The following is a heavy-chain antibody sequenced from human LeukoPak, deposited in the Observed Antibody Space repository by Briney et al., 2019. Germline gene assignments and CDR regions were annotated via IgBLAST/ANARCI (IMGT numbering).Heavy chain of an antibody. J-gene: IGHJ4*02. CDR1: GGSISSYY. V-gene: IGHV4-59*12. D-gene: IGHD2-15*01. CDR3: ARTGLGYCSGGSSYTFDY. Sequence: SETLSLTCTVSGGSISSYYWSWIRQPPGKGLEWIGYIYYSGSTNYNPSLKSRVTISVDKSKNQFSLKLSSVTAADTAVYYCARTGLGYCSGGSSYTFDYWGQGTLVTVSS. CDR2: IYYSGST.